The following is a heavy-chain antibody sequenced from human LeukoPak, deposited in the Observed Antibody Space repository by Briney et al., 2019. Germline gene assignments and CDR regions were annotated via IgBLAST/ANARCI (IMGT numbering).Heavy chain of an antibody. CDR3: ARGPHWNDVGAFDI. Sequence: GRSPRLSCAASGFTFGDYAMHWVRQAPGKGLEWVSGISWNSDSIGYADSVKGRFTISRDNAKNSLYLQMNSLRAEDTALYHCARGPHWNDVGAFDIWGQGTMVTVSS. D-gene: IGHD1-1*01. CDR2: ISWNSDSI. V-gene: IGHV3-9*01. CDR1: GFTFGDYA. J-gene: IGHJ3*02.